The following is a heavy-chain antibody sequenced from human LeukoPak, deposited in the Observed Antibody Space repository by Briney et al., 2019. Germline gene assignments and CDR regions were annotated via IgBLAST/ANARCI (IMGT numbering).Heavy chain of an antibody. J-gene: IGHJ4*02. CDR2: ISYDGSNK. V-gene: IGHV3-30-3*01. CDR3: ARDGHGVGATKYYFDY. Sequence: PGRSLRLSCAASGFTFSSYAMHWVRQAPGKGLEWVAVISYDGSNKYYADSVKGRFTISRDNAKNSLYLQMNSLRAEDTAVYYCARDGHGVGATKYYFDYWGQGTLVTVSS. D-gene: IGHD1-26*01. CDR1: GFTFSSYA.